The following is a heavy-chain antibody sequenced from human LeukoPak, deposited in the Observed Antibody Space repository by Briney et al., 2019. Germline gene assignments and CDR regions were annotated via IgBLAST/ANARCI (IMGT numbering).Heavy chain of an antibody. D-gene: IGHD3-22*01. J-gene: IGHJ4*02. V-gene: IGHV3-15*01. CDR1: GFTFSDAW. CDR3: STGYGSPYYDNY. Sequence: GESLRLSCAASGFTFSDAWMNWDRQAPGKGLEWVGRIKSKTNGETTDYPAPVKGRFSISRDDSKNTLYLQMDSLKAEDTAVYYCSTGYGSPYYDNYWGQGTLVTVSS. CDR2: IKSKTNGETT.